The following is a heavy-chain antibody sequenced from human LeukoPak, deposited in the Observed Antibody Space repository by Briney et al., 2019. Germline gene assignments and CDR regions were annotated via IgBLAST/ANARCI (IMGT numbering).Heavy chain of an antibody. Sequence: PGGSLRLSCAVSGFTFRSYAMSWVRQAPGKGLEWVSAISGSGGSTYYADSVKGRFTISRDNSKNTLYLQMNSLRAEDTAVYYCAKDADSSSWSYYFDYWGQGTLVTVSS. CDR3: AKDADSSSWSYYFDY. D-gene: IGHD6-13*01. V-gene: IGHV3-23*01. J-gene: IGHJ4*02. CDR2: ISGSGGST. CDR1: GFTFRSYA.